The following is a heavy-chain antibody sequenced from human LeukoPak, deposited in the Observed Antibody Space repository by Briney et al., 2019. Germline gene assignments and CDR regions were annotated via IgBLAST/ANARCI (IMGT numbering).Heavy chain of an antibody. CDR3: AKDEATIGYSYYYMDV. CDR1: GFTFSSYW. J-gene: IGHJ6*03. V-gene: IGHV3-30*02. D-gene: IGHD5-12*01. Sequence: GGSLRLSCAASGFTFSSYWMSWVRQAPGKGLEWVAFVRYDSTKKYYADSVKGRFTISRDNFKNTLDLQMNSLRPEDTAVYHCAKDEATIGYSYYYMDVWGKGTMVTISS. CDR2: VRYDSTKK.